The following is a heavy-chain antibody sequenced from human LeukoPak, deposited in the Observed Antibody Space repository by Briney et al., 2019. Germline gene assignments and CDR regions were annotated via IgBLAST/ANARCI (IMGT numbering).Heavy chain of an antibody. CDR3: AKVSVLLWFGELVPSYFDY. CDR2: ISVSGGST. CDR1: GFTFSSYA. V-gene: IGHV3-23*01. D-gene: IGHD3-10*01. J-gene: IGHJ4*02. Sequence: GGSLRLSCAASGFTFSSYAMSWVRQAPGEGLEWVSAISVSGGSTYYADSVKGRFTISRDNSKNTLYLQMNSLRAEDTAVYNCAKVSVLLWFGELVPSYFDYWGREPWSPSPQ.